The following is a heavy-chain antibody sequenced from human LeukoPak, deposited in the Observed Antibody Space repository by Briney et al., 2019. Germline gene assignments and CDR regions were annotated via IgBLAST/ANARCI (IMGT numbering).Heavy chain of an antibody. Sequence: GRSLRLSCAASGFTFSSYGMHWVRQAPGKGLEWVAVISYDGSNKYYADSVKGRFTISRDNSKNTLYLQMNSLRAEDTAVYYCAKDRVPYGELDYWGQGTLVTVSS. CDR3: AKDRVPYGELDY. D-gene: IGHD4-17*01. J-gene: IGHJ4*02. V-gene: IGHV3-30*18. CDR2: ISYDGSNK. CDR1: GFTFSSYG.